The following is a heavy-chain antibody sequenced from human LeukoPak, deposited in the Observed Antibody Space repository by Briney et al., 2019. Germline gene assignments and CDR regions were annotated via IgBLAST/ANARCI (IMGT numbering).Heavy chain of an antibody. V-gene: IGHV3-30*02. D-gene: IGHD3-22*01. CDR3: AKDRYYFEGSGYCFEY. CDR2: IRYDGSNK. Sequence: PGGSLRLSCAASGFTFSRYGMHWVRQAPGRGLEWVAFIRYDGSNKYYADSVKGRFTISRDNSKNTLYLQMNSLSAEDAAVYYCAKDRYYFEGSGYCFEYWGRGTLVTVSS. CDR1: GFTFSRYG. J-gene: IGHJ4*02.